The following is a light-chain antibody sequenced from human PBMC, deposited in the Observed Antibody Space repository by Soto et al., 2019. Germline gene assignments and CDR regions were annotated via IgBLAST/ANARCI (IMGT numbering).Light chain of an antibody. CDR1: QSVTSN. V-gene: IGKV3-15*01. J-gene: IGKJ4*01. Sequence: EIVMTQSPATLSVSLGERVTLSCRASQSVTSNLAWYQHKPGQAPRLLINGASTRAAGIPARFIGSGSGTEFTLTISSLQSEDFAVYYCQQYDNWPRTFGGGTKVEIK. CDR2: GAS. CDR3: QQYDNWPRT.